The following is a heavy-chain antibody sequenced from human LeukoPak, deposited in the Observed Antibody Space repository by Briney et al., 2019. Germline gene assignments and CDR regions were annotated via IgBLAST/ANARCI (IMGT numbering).Heavy chain of an antibody. D-gene: IGHD5-12*01. CDR3: AKLIGYSGYEPFDY. V-gene: IGHV3-23*01. CDR2: ISGSGGST. J-gene: IGHJ4*02. CDR1: GFTFSSYA. Sequence: PGGSLRLSCAASGFTFSSYALSWVRQAPGEGLEWGSAISGSGGSTYYADSVKGRFTISRDNSKNTLYLQMNSLRAEDTAVYYCAKLIGYSGYEPFDYWGQGTLVTVSS.